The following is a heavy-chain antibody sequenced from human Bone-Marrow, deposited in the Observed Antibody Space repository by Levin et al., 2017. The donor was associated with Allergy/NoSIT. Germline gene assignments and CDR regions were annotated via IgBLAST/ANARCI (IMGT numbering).Heavy chain of an antibody. CDR1: GFTFSGYV. V-gene: IGHV3-23*01. CDR3: AKEEDGEFDF. Sequence: GGSLRLSCAASGFTFSGYVMSWVRQAPGKGLEWVSAIIGSGSDTYYADSVKGRFTISRDNSKNTVYLQMNRLRVEDTAVYYCAKEEDGEFDFWGQGTLVTVSS. J-gene: IGHJ4*02. CDR2: IIGSGSDT.